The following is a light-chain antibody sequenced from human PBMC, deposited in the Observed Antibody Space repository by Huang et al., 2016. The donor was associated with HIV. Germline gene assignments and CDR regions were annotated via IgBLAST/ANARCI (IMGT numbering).Light chain of an antibody. Sequence: DIQMTQSPFSLSASVGDRVTITCRASQSISSYLNWYQQKPGKAPKILIYAASTLQSGIPSRFSGRGAGTDFTLTITSLQPEDFATYYCQQTYIIPISFGQGTKLEIK. J-gene: IGKJ2*01. CDR3: QQTYIIPIS. CDR1: QSISSY. CDR2: AAS. V-gene: IGKV1-39*01.